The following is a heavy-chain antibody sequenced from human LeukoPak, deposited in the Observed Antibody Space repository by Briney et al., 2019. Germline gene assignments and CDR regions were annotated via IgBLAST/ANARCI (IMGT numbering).Heavy chain of an antibody. D-gene: IGHD3-10*01. CDR1: GFTFSGYS. Sequence: PGGSLRLSCAVSGFTFSGYSMSWVRQAPGKGLEWVAKMNEYGSEIFYVDSVKGRFTISRDNAKNSLYLQMNSLRAEDTALYYCARVNDGVIADFDYWGQGTLVTVSS. CDR3: ARVNDGVIADFDY. V-gene: IGHV3-7*03. J-gene: IGHJ4*02. CDR2: MNEYGSEI.